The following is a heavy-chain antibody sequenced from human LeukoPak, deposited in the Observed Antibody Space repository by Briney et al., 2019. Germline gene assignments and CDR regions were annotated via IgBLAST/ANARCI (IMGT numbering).Heavy chain of an antibody. V-gene: IGHV1-18*01. CDR1: GYTFTSYG. J-gene: IGHJ3*02. CDR2: ISAYNGNT. Sequence: GASVKVSCKASGYTFTSYGISWVRRAPGQGLEWMGWISAYNGNTNYAQKLQGRVTMTTDTSTSTAYMELRSLRSDDAAVYYCARDCGGDCYNTDDAFDIWGQGTMVTVSS. CDR3: ARDCGGDCYNTDDAFDI. D-gene: IGHD2-21*02.